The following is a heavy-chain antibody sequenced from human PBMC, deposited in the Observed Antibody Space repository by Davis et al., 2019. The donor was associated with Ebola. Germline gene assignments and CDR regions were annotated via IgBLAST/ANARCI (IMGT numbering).Heavy chain of an antibody. V-gene: IGHV4-34*01. Sequence: MPGGSLRLSCAVSGGSFSGYYWSWIRQPPGTGLEWLGEIYHSGSTNYNQSLKSRVTISVDTSKNQFSLKLSSVTAADTAVYYCARLNWCSGGSCQRRPDYWGQGTLVTVSS. J-gene: IGHJ4*02. CDR1: GGSFSGYY. D-gene: IGHD2-15*01. CDR3: ARLNWCSGGSCQRRPDY. CDR2: IYHSGST.